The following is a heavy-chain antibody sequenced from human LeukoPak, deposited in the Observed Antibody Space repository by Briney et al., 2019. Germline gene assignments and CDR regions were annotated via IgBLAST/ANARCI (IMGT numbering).Heavy chain of an antibody. CDR1: GGTFSSYA. J-gene: IGHJ3*02. Sequence: ASVKVSCKASGGTFSSYAISWVRQAPGQRLEWMGGIIPIFGTANYAQKFQGRVTITTDESTSTAYMELSSLRSEDTAVYYCARAYSSGWYGAFDIWGQGTMVTVSS. CDR2: IIPIFGTA. D-gene: IGHD6-19*01. CDR3: ARAYSSGWYGAFDI. V-gene: IGHV1-69*05.